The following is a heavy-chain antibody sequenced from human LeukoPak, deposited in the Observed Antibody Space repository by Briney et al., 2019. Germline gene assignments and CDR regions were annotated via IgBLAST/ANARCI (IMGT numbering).Heavy chain of an antibody. CDR3: ARDTVNAPFVISLDS. D-gene: IGHD3-10*01. J-gene: IGHJ4*02. Sequence: PGGALRLSCDGSGYTLYLLEMSWVRQALGEGLEYLCHISGGANAEYYVDRPRPRFTMSRDNARNSLSLHMKDLRVEDTAIYYCARDTVNAPFVISLDSWGQGALVSVSS. CDR1: GYTLYLLE. V-gene: IGHV3-48*03. CDR2: ISGGANAE.